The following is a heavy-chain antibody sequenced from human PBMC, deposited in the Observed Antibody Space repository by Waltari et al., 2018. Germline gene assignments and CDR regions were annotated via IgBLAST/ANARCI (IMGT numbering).Heavy chain of an antibody. D-gene: IGHD3-16*01. CDR2: ISYDGSNK. Sequence: QVQLVESGGGVVQPGRSLRLPCAASGFPFINYSIHWVRKAPGKGLEWVSLISYDGSNKYYADSVKGRFIVSRDNSKNTIFLQMNSLRAEDTALYCCARDHSGGAFDVWGQGTMVTVSS. J-gene: IGHJ3*01. V-gene: IGHV3-30*01. CDR3: ARDHSGGAFDV. CDR1: GFPFINYS.